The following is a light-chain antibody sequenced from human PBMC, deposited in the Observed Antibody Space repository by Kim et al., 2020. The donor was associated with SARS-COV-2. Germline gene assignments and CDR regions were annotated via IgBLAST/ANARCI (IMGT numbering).Light chain of an antibody. V-gene: IGLV2-14*01. Sequence: QSALTQPASVSGSPGQSITISCTGTSSDVGGYNFVSWYQQHPGKAPKLMIYDVSKGPSGVSNRFSGSKSGNTASLTISGLQAEDEADYFCSSYTSSNSYVFGSGTKVNVL. CDR3: SSYTSSNSYV. CDR1: SSDVGGYNF. CDR2: DVS. J-gene: IGLJ1*01.